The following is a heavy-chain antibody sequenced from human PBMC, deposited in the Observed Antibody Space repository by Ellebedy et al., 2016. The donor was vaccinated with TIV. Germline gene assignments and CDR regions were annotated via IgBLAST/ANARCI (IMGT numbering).Heavy chain of an antibody. V-gene: IGHV3-33*01. Sequence: GESLKISCATSGFTFRTYGMHWVRQAPGKGLEWVAVIWDDGSNKYYADSVKGRFTISRDNSKNTLYLQMNSLRAEDTAVYFCARDPALYGALDYWGQGTLVTVSS. CDR3: ARDPALYGALDY. D-gene: IGHD4-17*01. CDR2: IWDDGSNK. CDR1: GFTFRTYG. J-gene: IGHJ4*02.